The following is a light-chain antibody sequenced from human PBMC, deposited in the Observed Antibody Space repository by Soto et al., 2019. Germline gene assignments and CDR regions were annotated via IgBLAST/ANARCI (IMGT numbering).Light chain of an antibody. CDR3: SSYVTTNARV. J-gene: IGLJ1*01. V-gene: IGLV2-14*01. CDR1: GSYIANYNF. CDR2: EVS. Sequence: SALTQPASVSGSPGQSITISCTGTGSYIANYNFVSWYQHHPGKAPKLMIYEVSNRPSGVSDRFSGSKSGNTASLTISGLQAEDEADYYCSSYVTTNARVFGTGTKVTVL.